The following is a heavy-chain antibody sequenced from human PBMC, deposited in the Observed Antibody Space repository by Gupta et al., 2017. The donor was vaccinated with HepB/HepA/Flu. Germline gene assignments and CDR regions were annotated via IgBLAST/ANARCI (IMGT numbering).Heavy chain of an antibody. D-gene: IGHD3-16*02. Sequence: QVQLQQWGAGLLKPSETLSLTCAVYGGSFSGYYWSWIRQPPGKGLEWIGEINHSGSTNYNPSLKSRVTISVDTSNNQFSLKLSSVTAADTAVYYCARGVTARVWGNYRYHHFDDWGQGTLVTVSS. CDR3: ARGVTARVWGNYRYHHFDD. CDR1: GGSFSGYY. V-gene: IGHV4-34*01. CDR2: INHSGST. J-gene: IGHJ4*02.